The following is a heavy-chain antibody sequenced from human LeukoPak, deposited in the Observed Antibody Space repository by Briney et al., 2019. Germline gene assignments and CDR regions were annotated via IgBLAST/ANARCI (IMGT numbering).Heavy chain of an antibody. CDR3: ARDVFLWNYYGWLQYDF. D-gene: IGHD1-7*01. CDR2: ISADNVNA. V-gene: IGHV1-18*04. Sequence: ASVKVSCKASGYTFTSYGTSWVRQAPGQGLEWVGWISADNVNANYAQKFQGRVTMTTDTSTTTAYLELTSLRSDDTAIYYCARDVFLWNYYGWLQYDFWGQGTLVTVSS. J-gene: IGHJ4*02. CDR1: GYTFTSYG.